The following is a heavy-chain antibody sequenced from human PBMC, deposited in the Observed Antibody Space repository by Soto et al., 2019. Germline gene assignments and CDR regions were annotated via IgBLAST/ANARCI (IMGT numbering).Heavy chain of an antibody. CDR1: GGTFSSYT. J-gene: IGHJ3*02. D-gene: IGHD3-10*01. Sequence: SVKVSCKASGGTFSSYTISWVRQAPGQGLEWMGRIIPILGIANYAQKFQGRVTITADKSTSTAYMELSSLRSEDTAVYYCARAFLWFGELLSPEKIDAFDIWGQGTMVTVSS. V-gene: IGHV1-69*02. CDR2: IIPILGIA. CDR3: ARAFLWFGELLSPEKIDAFDI.